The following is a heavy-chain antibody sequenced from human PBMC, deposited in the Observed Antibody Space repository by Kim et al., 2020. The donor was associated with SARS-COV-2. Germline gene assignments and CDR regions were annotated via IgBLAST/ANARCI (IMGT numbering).Heavy chain of an antibody. D-gene: IGHD6-13*01. Sequence: YTPSLKCRVTISVDASKNQFSLKLSSVTAADTAVYYWARGVGQQLAPFDYWGQGTLVTVSS. CDR3: ARGVGQQLAPFDY. J-gene: IGHJ4*02. V-gene: IGHV4-34*01.